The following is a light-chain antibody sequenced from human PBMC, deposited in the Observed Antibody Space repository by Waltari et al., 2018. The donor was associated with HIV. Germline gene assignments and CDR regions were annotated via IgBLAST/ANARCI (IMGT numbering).Light chain of an antibody. CDR1: LANIGAHF. CDR2: RDN. V-gene: IGLV1-47*01. CDR3: AVLDDTLGGGV. Sequence: SVLTQPPPAPGTPGQKVTISCSGGLANIGAHFAFWFQQFPGTAPNLLIYRDNLRHSGVPARFSGSKSGTSASLTISGLRSADEAHYFCAVLDDTLGGGVFGGGTKLTVL. J-gene: IGLJ2*01.